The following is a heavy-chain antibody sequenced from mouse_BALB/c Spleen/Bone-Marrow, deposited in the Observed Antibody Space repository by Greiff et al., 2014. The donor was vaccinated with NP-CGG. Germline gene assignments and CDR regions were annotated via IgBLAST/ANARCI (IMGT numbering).Heavy chain of an antibody. D-gene: IGHD1-1*01. V-gene: IGHV1S135*01. J-gene: IGHJ4*01. CDR3: ARRVYYDYYAMDY. CDR1: CYAFTSSN. CDR2: IDPYSGGT. Sequence: VQLQPSGPELVKPGASLPLSCTASCYAFTSSNMSWVKQSHGTSLAWLGYIDPYSGGTSYNQKFKGKATLTVDKSSSTAYMHLNSLTSEDSAVYYCARRVYYDYYAMDYWGQGTSVTVSS.